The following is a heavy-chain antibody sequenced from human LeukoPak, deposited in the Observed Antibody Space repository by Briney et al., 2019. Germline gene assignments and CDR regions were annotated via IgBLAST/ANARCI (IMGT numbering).Heavy chain of an antibody. Sequence: GGSLRLSCAASGFTVSSNYMSWVRQAPGKGLEWVSVISSGGSTYYADSVKGRFTISRDNSKNTLYLQMNSLRAEDTAVYYCAVNYYGSGSYYKVYYFDYWGQGTLVTVSS. CDR3: AVNYYGSGSYYKVYYFDY. V-gene: IGHV3-66*02. D-gene: IGHD3-10*01. J-gene: IGHJ4*02. CDR1: GFTVSSNY. CDR2: ISSGGST.